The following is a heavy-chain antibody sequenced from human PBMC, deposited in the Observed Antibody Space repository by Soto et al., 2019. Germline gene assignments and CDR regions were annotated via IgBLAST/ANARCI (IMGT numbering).Heavy chain of an antibody. CDR2: IYWDDDK. V-gene: IGHV2-5*02. Sequence: QITLKESGPTLVKPTQTLTLTCSFSGFSLNTGGVGVGWIRQAPGKALEWLAVIYWDDDKSLSPSLSDSLTITRDTSEDQVVLTVTNMDPVDTATYYCARRRGGFGGGWTTPYFDYWGQGTLVTVSS. CDR1: GFSLNTGGVG. CDR3: ARRRGGFGGGWTTPYFDY. J-gene: IGHJ4*02. D-gene: IGHD6-19*01.